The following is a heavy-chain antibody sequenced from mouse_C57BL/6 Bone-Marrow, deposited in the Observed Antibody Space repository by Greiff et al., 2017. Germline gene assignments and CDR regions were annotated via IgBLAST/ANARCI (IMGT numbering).Heavy chain of an antibody. J-gene: IGHJ2*01. D-gene: IGHD1-1*02. CDR2: FRNKANGYTT. V-gene: IGHV7-3*01. CDR3: ARSVANWPYFDY. Sequence: EVKVVESGGGLVQPGGSLSLSCAASGFTFTDYYMSWVRQPPGKALEWLGFFRNKANGYTTEYSASVKGRFTISRDNSQSILYLQMNALRAEDSATYYCARSVANWPYFDYWGQGTTLTVSS. CDR1: GFTFTDYY.